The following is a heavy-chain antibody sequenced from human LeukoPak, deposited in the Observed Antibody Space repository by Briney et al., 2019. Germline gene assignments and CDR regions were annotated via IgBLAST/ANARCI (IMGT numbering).Heavy chain of an antibody. J-gene: IGHJ3*02. CDR1: GFTFSSYA. CDR3: ARSSGQERAFDI. V-gene: IGHV3-23*01. CDR2: ISNSGGRT. Sequence: GGSLRLSCAASGFTFSSYAMSWVRQAPGKGLEWVSSISNSGGRTFYTDSVKGRFTISRDNSKITLYLQMNSLRAEDTAVYYCARSSGQERAFDIWGQGTMVTVSS. D-gene: IGHD3-3*01.